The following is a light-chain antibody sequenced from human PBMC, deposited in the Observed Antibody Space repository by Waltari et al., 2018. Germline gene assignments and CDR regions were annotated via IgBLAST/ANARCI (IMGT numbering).Light chain of an antibody. CDR2: KTS. V-gene: IGKV1-12*01. Sequence: DIQMTQSPSSLSASVGDTVTITCRVSQTINSWLDWYQQKPGKAPKLLIYKTSSLQTGVPSRFSGSGSGTDFTLTISSLQPEDFATYYCLQSNSSPLTFGGGTKVEIK. J-gene: IGKJ4*01. CDR3: LQSNSSPLT. CDR1: QTINSW.